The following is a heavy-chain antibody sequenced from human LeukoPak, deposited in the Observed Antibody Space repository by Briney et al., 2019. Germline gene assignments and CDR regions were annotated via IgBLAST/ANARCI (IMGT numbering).Heavy chain of an antibody. Sequence: PSETLSLTCTVSGGSISSYYWSWIRQPPGKGLEWIGYIYYSGSTNYNPSLKSRVTISVDTSKNQFSLKLSSVTAADTAVYYCARDRGRIAAAGTLDWGQGTLVTVSS. CDR2: IYYSGST. J-gene: IGHJ4*02. V-gene: IGHV4-59*01. CDR3: ARDRGRIAAAGTLD. D-gene: IGHD6-13*01. CDR1: GGSISSYY.